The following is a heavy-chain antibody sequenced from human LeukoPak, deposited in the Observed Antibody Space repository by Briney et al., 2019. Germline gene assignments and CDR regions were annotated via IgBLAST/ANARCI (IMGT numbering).Heavy chain of an antibody. V-gene: IGHV3-21*01. CDR3: ARAVVPAATYYYYYMDV. CDR1: GFTFSSYS. CDR2: ISSSSSYI. D-gene: IGHD2-2*01. J-gene: IGHJ6*03. Sequence: PGGSLRLSCAASGFTFSSYSMNWVRQAPGKGLEWVSSISSSSSYIYYADSVKGRFTISRDNAKNSLYLQMNSLRAEDTAVYYCARAVVPAATYYYYYMDVWGKGTTVTVSS.